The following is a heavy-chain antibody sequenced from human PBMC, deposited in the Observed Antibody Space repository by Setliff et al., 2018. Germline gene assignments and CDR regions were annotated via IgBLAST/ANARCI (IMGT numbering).Heavy chain of an antibody. CDR3: GRASRFGTIVYRGDYYMDV. Sequence: RASVKVSCKASGYTFSSYAMNWVRQAPGQGLEWMGWINTNTGNPSYAQGFTGRFVFSLDTSVSTAYLQINSLEAEDSAVYYCGRASRFGTIVYRGDYYMDVRGKGTTVTVSS. D-gene: IGHD3-10*01. CDR1: GYTFSSYA. CDR2: INTNTGNP. J-gene: IGHJ6*03. V-gene: IGHV7-4-1*02.